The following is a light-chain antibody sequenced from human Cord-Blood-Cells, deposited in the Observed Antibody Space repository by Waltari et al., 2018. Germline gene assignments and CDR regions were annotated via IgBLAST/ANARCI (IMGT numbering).Light chain of an antibody. CDR2: EVS. Sequence: QSALTQPPSASGSPGQSVTISCTGTSSDVGGYNYVSWSQQHPGKAPKLMIYEVSKRPSGVPDRFSGSKSGNTASLTVSGLQAEDEADYYCSSYAGSNNFDVFGTGTKVTVL. V-gene: IGLV2-8*01. CDR3: SSYAGSNNFDV. CDR1: SSDVGGYNY. J-gene: IGLJ1*01.